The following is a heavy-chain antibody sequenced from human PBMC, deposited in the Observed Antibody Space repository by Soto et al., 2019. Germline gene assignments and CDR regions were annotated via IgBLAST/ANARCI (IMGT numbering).Heavy chain of an antibody. CDR2: MNPNSGNT. J-gene: IGHJ6*03. CDR1: GYTFTSYD. Sequence: ASVKVSCKASGYTFTSYDINWVRQATGQGLEWMGWMNPNSGNTGYAQKFQGRVTMTRNTSISTANMELSSLRSEDTAVYYCARVWQQLAPHYYCYMDVRGKGTTVTVSS. V-gene: IGHV1-8*01. D-gene: IGHD6-13*01. CDR3: ARVWQQLAPHYYCYMDV.